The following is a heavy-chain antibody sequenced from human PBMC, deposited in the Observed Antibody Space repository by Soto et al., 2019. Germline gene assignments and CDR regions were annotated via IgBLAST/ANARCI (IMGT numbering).Heavy chain of an antibody. J-gene: IGHJ5*02. CDR2: INAVSGST. D-gene: IGHD4-17*01. CDR1: GYTFTSYA. CDR3: ARDGSSRDYYNWFEP. V-gene: IGHV1-3*01. Sequence: ASVKFSCNASGYTFTSYAVHWVRQAPGQRLECMGCINAVSGSTKYSQKFQGRVTITRXPXXSXXXMXLXXLRSADTAVDYCARDGSSRDYYNWFEPWGQGTMVTVSS.